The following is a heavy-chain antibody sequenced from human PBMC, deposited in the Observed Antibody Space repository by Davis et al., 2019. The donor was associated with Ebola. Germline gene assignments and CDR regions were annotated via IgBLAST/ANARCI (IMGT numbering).Heavy chain of an antibody. V-gene: IGHV1-46*01. J-gene: IGHJ6*02. D-gene: IGHD3-10*01. Sequence: ASVKVSCKASGYTFTRYYIHWVRQAPGQGLEWLGIINPGGGSTTYAQKFQGRVTMTRDTSTSTVYMDLSSLRSEDTAVYYCATDRYGENNYYGMDVWGQGTTVTVSS. CDR2: INPGGGST. CDR1: GYTFTRYY. CDR3: ATDRYGENNYYGMDV.